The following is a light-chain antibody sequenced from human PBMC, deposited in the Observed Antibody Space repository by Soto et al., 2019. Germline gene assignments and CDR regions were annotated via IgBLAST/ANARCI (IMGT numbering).Light chain of an antibody. CDR1: QSVSNNY. CDR3: PQYGSSGK. V-gene: IGKV3-20*01. CDR2: GAT. Sequence: EIVLTQSPGTLSLSPGERATLSCRASQSVSNNYLAWYQQKPGQAPRLLIYGATNRATGIPDRFSGSGSGTDFPLTISRLEPEDFGMYYCPQYGSSGKFGQGTKVEIK. J-gene: IGKJ1*01.